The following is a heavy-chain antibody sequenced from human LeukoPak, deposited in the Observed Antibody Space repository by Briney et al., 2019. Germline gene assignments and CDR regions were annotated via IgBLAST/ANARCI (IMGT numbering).Heavy chain of an antibody. CDR3: ARDEARYCSGGSCYHDAFDI. J-gene: IGHJ3*02. Sequence: ASVKVSCKASGYTFTSYYMHWVRQAPGQGLEWMGWINPNSGGTNYAQKFQGRVTMTRDTSISTAYMELSRLRSDDTAVYYCARDEARYCSGGSCYHDAFDIWGQGTMVTVSS. D-gene: IGHD2-15*01. CDR1: GYTFTSYY. CDR2: INPNSGGT. V-gene: IGHV1-2*02.